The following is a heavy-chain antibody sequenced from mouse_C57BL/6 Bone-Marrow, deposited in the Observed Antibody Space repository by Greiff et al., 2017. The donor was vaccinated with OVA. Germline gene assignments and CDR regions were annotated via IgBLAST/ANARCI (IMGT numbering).Heavy chain of an antibody. Sequence: EVMLVESGGGLVTPGGSLKLSCAASGFTFSSYAMSWVRQTPEKRLEWVATISAGGSYTYYPDNVKGRFTISRDNAKNNLYLQMSHLKSEDTAMYYCARDPLYSNYYAMDYWGQGTSVTVSS. CDR1: GFTFSSYA. J-gene: IGHJ4*01. D-gene: IGHD2-5*01. CDR3: ARDPLYSNYYAMDY. V-gene: IGHV5-4*01. CDR2: ISAGGSYT.